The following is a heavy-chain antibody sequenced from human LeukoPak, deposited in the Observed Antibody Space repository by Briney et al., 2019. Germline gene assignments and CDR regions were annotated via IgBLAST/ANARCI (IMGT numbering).Heavy chain of an antibody. V-gene: IGHV3-30*03. J-gene: IGHJ4*02. Sequence: GGSLRLSCEASGFTFSGYWMHWVRQAAGKGLEWVAVISNDGRNKYYVDSVKGRFTISRDNSKNTLYLQMNSLRTEDTAVYYCAGWGYGSGSYYNLASFDYWGQGTLVTVSS. CDR3: AGWGYGSGSYYNLASFDY. CDR1: GFTFSGYW. D-gene: IGHD3-10*01. CDR2: ISNDGRNK.